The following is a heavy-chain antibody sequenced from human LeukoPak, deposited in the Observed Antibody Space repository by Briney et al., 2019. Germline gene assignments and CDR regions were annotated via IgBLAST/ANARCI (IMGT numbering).Heavy chain of an antibody. CDR1: GFTFNDYA. J-gene: IGHJ3*02. Sequence: GGSLRLSCAASGFTFNDYAMYWVRQSPGRGLEWVALIRDDGSDTYHADSVKGRFTISRNNSKNTVFLRMNSLRGEDSAIYYCAKSDGHGTGYGFHIWGQGTMVTVSS. V-gene: IGHV3-30*02. D-gene: IGHD6-19*01. CDR2: IRDDGSDT. CDR3: AKSDGHGTGYGFHI.